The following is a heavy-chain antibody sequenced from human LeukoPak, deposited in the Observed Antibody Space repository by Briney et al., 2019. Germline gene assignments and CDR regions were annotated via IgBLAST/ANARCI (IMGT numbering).Heavy chain of an antibody. V-gene: IGHV4-39*07. Sequence: PSETLSLTCTVSGGSISSSSYYWGWIRQPPGKGLEWIGSIYYSGSTYYNPSLKSRVTISVDTSKNQFSLKLSSATAADTAVYYCARGLRWYPYYSYWGQGTLVTVSS. CDR1: GGSISSSSYY. D-gene: IGHD4-23*01. J-gene: IGHJ4*02. CDR3: ARGLRWYPYYSY. CDR2: IYYSGST.